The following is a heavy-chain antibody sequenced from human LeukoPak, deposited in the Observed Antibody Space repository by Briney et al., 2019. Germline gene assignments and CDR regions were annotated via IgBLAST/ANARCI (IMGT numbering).Heavy chain of an antibody. V-gene: IGHV3-64*01. CDR3: ARSRTTVTPLDY. CDR2: ISSNGGST. J-gene: IGHJ4*02. Sequence: GGSLRLSCAASGFTFSSYAMHWVRQAPGKGLEYVSAISSNGGSTYYANSVKGRFTISRDNSKNTLYLQMGSLRAEDMAVYYCARSRTTVTPLDYWGQGTLVTVSS. CDR1: GFTFSSYA. D-gene: IGHD4-17*01.